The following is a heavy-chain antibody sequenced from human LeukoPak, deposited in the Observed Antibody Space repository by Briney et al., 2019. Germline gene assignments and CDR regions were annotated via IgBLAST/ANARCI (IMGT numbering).Heavy chain of an antibody. CDR3: ARPGTSWYTTYYFDS. Sequence: ASVKVSCKASGYSFTNYVINCVRQVPGQGLEWIGWISPYNGNTDYAQKLQGRVTLTTDTSTSTAYMELRSLRSDDTAVYYCARPGTSWYTTYYFDSWGQGTLVTVSS. CDR2: ISPYNGNT. CDR1: GYSFTNYV. D-gene: IGHD6-13*01. J-gene: IGHJ4*02. V-gene: IGHV1-18*01.